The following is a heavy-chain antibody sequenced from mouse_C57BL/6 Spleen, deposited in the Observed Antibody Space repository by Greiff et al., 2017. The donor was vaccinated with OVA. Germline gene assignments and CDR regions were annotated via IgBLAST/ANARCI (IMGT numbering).Heavy chain of an antibody. CDR2: ISSGGSYT. V-gene: IGHV5-6*01. J-gene: IGHJ4*01. CDR1: GFTFSSYG. Sequence: EVKLVESGGDLVKPGGSLKLSCAASGFTFSSYGMSWVRQTPDKRLEWVATISSGGSYTYYPDSVKGRFTISRDNAKNTLYLLMSSLKSEDTAMYYCARQTTVVARSHAMDYWGQGTSVTVSS. CDR3: ARQTTVVARSHAMDY. D-gene: IGHD1-1*01.